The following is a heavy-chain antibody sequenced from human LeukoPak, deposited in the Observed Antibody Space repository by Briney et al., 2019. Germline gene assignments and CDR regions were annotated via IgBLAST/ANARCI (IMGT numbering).Heavy chain of an antibody. D-gene: IGHD1-26*01. Sequence: GGSLRLSCAASGFTFSSYSMNWVRQAPGKGLEWVSSISSSSSYIYYADSVKGRFTISRDNAKNSLYLQMNSLRSDDTAVYYCARDRGSIVGDWFDPWGQGTLVTVSS. J-gene: IGHJ5*02. CDR2: ISSSSSYI. CDR1: GFTFSSYS. V-gene: IGHV3-21*04. CDR3: ARDRGSIVGDWFDP.